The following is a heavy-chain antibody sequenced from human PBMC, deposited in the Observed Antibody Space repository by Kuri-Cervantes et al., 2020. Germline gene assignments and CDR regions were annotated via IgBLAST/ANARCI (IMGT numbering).Heavy chain of an antibody. Sequence: ASVKVSCKASGYTFTGYYMHWVRQAPGQGLEWMGWINPNSGGTSYAQKFQGRVTMTRDTSISTAYMELSRLRSDDTAVYYCARGGLAVAGNFDYWGQGTLVTVSS. J-gene: IGHJ4*02. CDR3: ARGGLAVAGNFDY. CDR2: INPNSGGT. V-gene: IGHV1-2*02. D-gene: IGHD6-19*01. CDR1: GYTFTGYY.